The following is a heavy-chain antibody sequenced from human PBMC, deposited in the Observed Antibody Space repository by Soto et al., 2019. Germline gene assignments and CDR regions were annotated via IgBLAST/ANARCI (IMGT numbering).Heavy chain of an antibody. CDR2: IYSGGST. Sequence: GGSLRLSCAASGFTVSSNYMSWVRQAPGKGLEWVSVIYSGGSTYYADSVKGRFTISRHNSKNTLYLQMNSLRAEDTAVYYCARDRVGLDTGSWGGYYYYYYMDVWGKGTTVTVSS. V-gene: IGHV3-53*04. CDR3: ARDRVGLDTGSWGGYYYYYYMDV. CDR1: GFTVSSNY. D-gene: IGHD6-13*01. J-gene: IGHJ6*03.